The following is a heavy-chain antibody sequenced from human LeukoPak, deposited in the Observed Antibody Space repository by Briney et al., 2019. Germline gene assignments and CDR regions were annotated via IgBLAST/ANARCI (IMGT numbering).Heavy chain of an antibody. D-gene: IGHD3-22*01. CDR1: GYRFYSYG. CDR2: ISGYSGDT. J-gene: IGHJ3*02. CDR3: ARGTYYFDSNGYYYVRAFDI. Sequence: ASVKVSCKASGYRFYSYGISWVRQAPGQGLEWMGWISGYSGDTKYAQNLEGRVTMTTDTSTSTAYMELRSLRSDDTAVYSCARGTYYFDSNGYYYVRAFDIWGQGTMVTVSA. V-gene: IGHV1-18*01.